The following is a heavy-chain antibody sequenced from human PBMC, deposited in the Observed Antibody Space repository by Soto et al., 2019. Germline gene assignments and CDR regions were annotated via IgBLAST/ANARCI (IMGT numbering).Heavy chain of an antibody. V-gene: IGHV6-1*01. J-gene: IGHJ6*02. CDR1: GGSISSNSAA. Sequence: PSQTLSLPCAISGGSISSNSAACNFIRQSPSRGLEWLGRTYYRSKWYNDYAVSVKSRITINPDTSKNQFSLQLNSVTPEDTAVYYCARDRRIVVVPAATLGDYYGMDVWGQGTTVTVSS. CDR2: TYYRSKWYN. CDR3: ARDRRIVVVPAATLGDYYGMDV. D-gene: IGHD2-2*01.